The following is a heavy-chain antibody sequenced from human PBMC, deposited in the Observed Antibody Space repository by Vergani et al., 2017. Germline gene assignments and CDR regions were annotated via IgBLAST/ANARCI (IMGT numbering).Heavy chain of an antibody. J-gene: IGHJ3*02. D-gene: IGHD7-27*01. V-gene: IGHV3-66*01. CDR2: IYSGGST. CDR1: GFTVSSNY. Sequence: EVQLVESGGGLVQPGGSLRLSCAASGFTVSSNYMSWVRQAPGKGLEWVSVIYSGGSTYYADSVKGRFTISRDNSKNTLYLQMNSLRAEDTAVYYCAKKVFSSLGDAFDIWGQGTMVTVSS. CDR3: AKKVFSSLGDAFDI.